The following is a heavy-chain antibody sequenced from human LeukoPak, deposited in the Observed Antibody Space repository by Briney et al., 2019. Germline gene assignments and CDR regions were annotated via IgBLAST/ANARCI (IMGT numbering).Heavy chain of an antibody. D-gene: IGHD1-26*01. CDR2: ISDSRGYT. V-gene: IGHV3-11*06. CDR1: GSTFSDYY. J-gene: IGHJ3*02. CDR3: ARDRVGGSYVFDI. Sequence: GGSLRLSCAASGSTFSDYYMSWVRQAPGKGLEWVSYISDSRGYTKYADSVKGRFTISRDNAKKSLYLQMNSLRAEGTAVYYCARDRVGGSYVFDIWGQGTMVTVSS.